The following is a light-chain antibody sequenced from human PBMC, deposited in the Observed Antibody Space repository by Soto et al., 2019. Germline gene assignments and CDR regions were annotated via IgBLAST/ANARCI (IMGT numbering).Light chain of an antibody. Sequence: DIQMTQSPSSLSASVGDRVTITCQASQDISNHLNWYQQKPGKAPKLLIYDASNLETGVPSRFSGSGSGTDFTVTISSLQPEDFETYSCQPYYNLPITFGQGTRLEIK. CDR3: QPYYNLPIT. CDR1: QDISNH. J-gene: IGKJ5*01. CDR2: DAS. V-gene: IGKV1-33*01.